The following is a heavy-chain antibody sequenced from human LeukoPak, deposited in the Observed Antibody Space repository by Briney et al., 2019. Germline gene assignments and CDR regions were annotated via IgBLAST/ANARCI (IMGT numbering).Heavy chain of an antibody. Sequence: GGSLRLFCAASGFTVSSNYMSWVRQAPGKGLEWVSVIYSGGSTYYADSVKGRFTISRDNSKNTLYLQMNSLRAEDTAVYYCASYYYDSSGYLLFDYWGQGTLVTVSS. J-gene: IGHJ4*02. CDR1: GFTVSSNY. CDR3: ASYYYDSSGYLLFDY. CDR2: IYSGGST. V-gene: IGHV3-53*01. D-gene: IGHD3-22*01.